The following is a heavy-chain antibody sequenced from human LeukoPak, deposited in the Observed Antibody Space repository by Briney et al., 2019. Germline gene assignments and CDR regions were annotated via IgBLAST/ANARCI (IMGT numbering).Heavy chain of an antibody. Sequence: SETLSLTCAVYGGSLSGYYWSWIRQPPGKGLEWIGEINHSGSTNYNPSLKSRVTISVDTSKNQFSLKLSSVTAADTAMYYCARESTTVAGTFDYWGQGTLVTVSS. CDR2: INHSGST. CDR1: GGSLSGYY. V-gene: IGHV4-34*01. J-gene: IGHJ4*02. CDR3: ARESTTVAGTFDY. D-gene: IGHD6-19*01.